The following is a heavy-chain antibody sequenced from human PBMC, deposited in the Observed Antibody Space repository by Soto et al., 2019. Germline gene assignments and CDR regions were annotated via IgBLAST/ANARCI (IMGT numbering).Heavy chain of an antibody. CDR1: GVKCIGHA. CDR3: ANDPHYDILTGYFFPPFDY. V-gene: IGHV3-23*01. Sequence: GGLLRHSCGAAGVKCIGHAMRCILQDPGKGLEWVSAISGSGGSTYYADSVKGRFTISRDNSKNTLYLQMNSLRAEDTAVYYCANDPHYDILTGYFFPPFDYWGQGTLVTVSS. D-gene: IGHD3-9*01. CDR2: ISGSGGST. J-gene: IGHJ4*02.